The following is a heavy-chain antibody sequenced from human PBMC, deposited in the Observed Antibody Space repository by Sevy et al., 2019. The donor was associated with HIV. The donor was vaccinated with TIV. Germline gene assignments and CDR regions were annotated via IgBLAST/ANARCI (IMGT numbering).Heavy chain of an antibody. Sequence: ASVKVSCKASGYTFSRYGITWVRQAPGQGLEWMGWSSTHDAITDYAQKLQGRATMTTDTSTSTAYMELRSLRSDDTAVYYCARGPPRYYYYGLDVWGQGTTVTVSS. J-gene: IGHJ6*02. CDR3: ARGPPRYYYYGLDV. CDR1: GYTFSRYG. CDR2: SSTHDAIT. V-gene: IGHV1-18*01.